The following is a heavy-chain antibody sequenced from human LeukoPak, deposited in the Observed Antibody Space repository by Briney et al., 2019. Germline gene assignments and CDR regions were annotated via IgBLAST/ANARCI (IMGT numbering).Heavy chain of an antibody. D-gene: IGHD3-9*01. CDR1: GFTFSSYS. CDR2: ISSSSSTI. CDR3: ARALRYFDWLSTSPEYNWFDP. Sequence: GGSLRLSCAASGFTFSSYSMNWVRQAPGKGLEWVSYISSSSSTIYYADSVKGRFTISRDNAKNSLYLQMNSRRAEDTAVYYCARALRYFDWLSTSPEYNWFDPWGQGTLVTVSS. V-gene: IGHV3-48*01. J-gene: IGHJ5*02.